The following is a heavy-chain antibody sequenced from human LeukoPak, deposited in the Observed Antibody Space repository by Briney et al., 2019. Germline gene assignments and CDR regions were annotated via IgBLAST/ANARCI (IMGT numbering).Heavy chain of an antibody. V-gene: IGHV4-39*07. CDR2: MYYSGNI. D-gene: IGHD4-17*01. Sequence: SETLSLTCTVSGGSISSSTYYWGWIRQPPGKGLEWIGSMYYSGNIYYNPSLKSRVTISVDTSKNQLSLKLSSVTAADTAVYYCARAGYGDSDFDYWGQGTLVTVSS. J-gene: IGHJ4*02. CDR1: GGSISSSTYY. CDR3: ARAGYGDSDFDY.